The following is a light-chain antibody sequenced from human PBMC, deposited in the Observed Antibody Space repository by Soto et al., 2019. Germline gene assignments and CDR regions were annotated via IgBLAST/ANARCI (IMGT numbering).Light chain of an antibody. J-gene: IGLJ3*02. V-gene: IGLV1-44*01. Sequence: QSVLTQPPSASGTPGQRVTISCSGSSSNIGSNTVNWYQQLPGTAPKLLIYSDNQRTSGVPDRFSGSKSGTSASLAISGLLSEDEADYYCATWDDSLNAWVFGGGTKLTV. CDR2: SDN. CDR1: SSNIGSNT. CDR3: ATWDDSLNAWV.